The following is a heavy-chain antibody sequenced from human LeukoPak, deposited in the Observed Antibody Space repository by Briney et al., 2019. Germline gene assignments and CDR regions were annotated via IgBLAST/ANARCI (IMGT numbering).Heavy chain of an antibody. J-gene: IGHJ6*04. CDR2: FSGSGGST. D-gene: IGHD3-10*01. V-gene: IGHV3-23*01. CDR1: GFTFSSYA. CDR3: AKDQRGVLLWFGESPADV. Sequence: GGSLRLSCAASGFTFSSYAMSWVRQAPGKGLECISGFSGSGGSTYYADSVKGRFTISRDNSKNTLYLQMNSLRAEDTAVYYCAKDQRGVLLWFGESPADVWGKGTTVTISS.